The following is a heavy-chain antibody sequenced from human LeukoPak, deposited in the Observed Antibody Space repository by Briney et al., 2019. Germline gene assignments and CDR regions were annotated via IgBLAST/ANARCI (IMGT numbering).Heavy chain of an antibody. V-gene: IGHV1-18*01. Sequence: ASMKVSCKASGYTFTSYDISWVRQAPGQGLEWMGWISAYNGHTNYAQKVQGRVTMTTDTSTSTAYMELRSLRSDDTAVYYCARVFTISGGWYRSFDYWGQGTLVSVSS. CDR3: ARVFTISGGWYRSFDY. J-gene: IGHJ4*02. D-gene: IGHD6-19*01. CDR1: GYTFTSYD. CDR2: ISAYNGHT.